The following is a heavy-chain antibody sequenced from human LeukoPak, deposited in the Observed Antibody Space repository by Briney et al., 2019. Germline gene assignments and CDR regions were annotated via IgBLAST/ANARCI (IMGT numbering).Heavy chain of an antibody. CDR1: GGSISSYY. CDR3: ARSWYGAYYYYGMDV. V-gene: IGHV4-59*08. Sequence: SETLSLTCTVSGGSISSYYWSWIRQPPGKGLEWIGYIYYSGSTNYNPSLKSRVTISVDTSKNQFSLKLSSVTAADTAVYYCARSWYGAYYYYGMDVWGQGTTVTVSS. D-gene: IGHD2-15*01. CDR2: IYYSGST. J-gene: IGHJ6*02.